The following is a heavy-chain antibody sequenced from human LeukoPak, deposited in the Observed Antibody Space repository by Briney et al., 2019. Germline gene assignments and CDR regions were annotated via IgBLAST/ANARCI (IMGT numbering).Heavy chain of an antibody. CDR3: TKDYWGPDY. V-gene: IGHV3-74*01. J-gene: IGHJ4*02. CDR1: GFTFSDSW. D-gene: IGHD7-27*01. CDR2: IHPDGSTT. Sequence: PGGSLRLSCAAPGFTFSDSWMHWVRQAPGKGLVWVSRIHPDGSTTDYADSVQGRFIVSRDNAKNTLYLQMHSLRAEDTAVYYCTKDYWGPDYWGQGTLVTVSS.